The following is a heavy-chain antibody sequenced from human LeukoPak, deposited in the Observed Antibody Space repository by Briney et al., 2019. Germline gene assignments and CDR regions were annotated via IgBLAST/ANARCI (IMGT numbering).Heavy chain of an antibody. J-gene: IGHJ3*02. CDR3: ATAYNYGRDAFDI. D-gene: IGHD5-18*01. V-gene: IGHV1-46*01. CDR2: INPSGGST. Sequence: ASVMVSCKASGYTFTSYYMHWVRQAPGQGLEWMGIINPSGGSTSYAQKFQGRVTMTRDTSTSTVYMELSSLRSEDTAVYYCATAYNYGRDAFDIWGQGTMVTVSS. CDR1: GYTFTSYY.